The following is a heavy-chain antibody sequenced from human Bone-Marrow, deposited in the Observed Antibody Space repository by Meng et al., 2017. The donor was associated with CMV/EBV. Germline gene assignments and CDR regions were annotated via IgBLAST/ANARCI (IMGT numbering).Heavy chain of an antibody. D-gene: IGHD6-13*01. CDR1: GYTFTSYG. V-gene: IGHV1-18*01. CDR3: ARGAPLAAAGTSVPTLTDY. J-gene: IGHJ4*02. Sequence: ASVKVSCKASGYTFTSYGISWVRQAPGQGLEWMGWISAYNGNTNYAQKLQGRVTMTTDTATSTAYMELRSLRSDDTTVYYWARGAPLAAAGTSVPTLTDYWGQGTLVTVSS. CDR2: ISAYNGNT.